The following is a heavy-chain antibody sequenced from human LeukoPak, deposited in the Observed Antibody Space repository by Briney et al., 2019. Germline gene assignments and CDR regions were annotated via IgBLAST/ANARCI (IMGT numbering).Heavy chain of an antibody. CDR1: GFTFSIHW. D-gene: IGHD3-3*01. CDR2: MNSDGSIT. Sequence: QPGESLRLSCAASGFTFSIHWMHWVRQAPGKGLEWVSRMNSDGSITTYADSVKGRFTISRDNAKNTLYLQMNSLRAEDTAVYYCARDSTIFGVVPDGMDVWGQGTTVTVSS. V-gene: IGHV3-74*01. J-gene: IGHJ6*02. CDR3: ARDSTIFGVVPDGMDV.